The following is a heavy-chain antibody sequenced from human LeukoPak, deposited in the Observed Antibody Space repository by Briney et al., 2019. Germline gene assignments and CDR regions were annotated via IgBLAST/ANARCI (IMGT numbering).Heavy chain of an antibody. V-gene: IGHV1-8*01. CDR2: MNPNSGNT. CDR1: GYTFTSYD. CDR3: ARVKMGYQLLYYYYGMDA. J-gene: IGHJ6*02. D-gene: IGHD2-2*01. Sequence: ASVKVSCKASGYTFTSYDINWVRQATGQGLEWMGWMNPNSGNTGYAQKFQGRVTMTRNTSISTAYMELSSLRSEDTAVYYCARVKMGYQLLYYYYGMDAWGQGTTVTVSS.